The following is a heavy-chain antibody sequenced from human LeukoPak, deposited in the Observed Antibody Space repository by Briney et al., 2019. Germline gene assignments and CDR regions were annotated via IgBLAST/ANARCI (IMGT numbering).Heavy chain of an antibody. CDR3: ARFTPQGYGWGGYNRFDP. CDR2: IYYSGST. Sequence: SETLSLTCTVSGGSICSGSYYWNWIRQPPGKGLEWIGYIYYSGSTNYNPSLKSRVTISVDTSKNQFSLNLTSVTAADTAVYYCARFTPQGYGWGGYNRFDPWGQGTLVTVSS. J-gene: IGHJ5*02. CDR1: GGSICSGSYY. V-gene: IGHV4-61*01. D-gene: IGHD3-16*01.